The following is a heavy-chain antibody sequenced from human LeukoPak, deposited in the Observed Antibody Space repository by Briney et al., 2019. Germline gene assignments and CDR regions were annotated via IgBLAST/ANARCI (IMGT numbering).Heavy chain of an antibody. CDR1: GFTFSDYH. D-gene: IGHD3-10*01. CDR2: ITTSGTTK. J-gene: IGHJ4*02. Sequence: PGGSLRHSCAASGFTFSDYHMSWIRQAPGKGLEWISYITTSGTTKYYADSVEGRFTISRDNAKNTLYLQMNSLRAEDTAVYYCASYYFGSRSFYNDYWGQGTLVTVSS. V-gene: IGHV3-11*01. CDR3: ASYYFGSRSFYNDY.